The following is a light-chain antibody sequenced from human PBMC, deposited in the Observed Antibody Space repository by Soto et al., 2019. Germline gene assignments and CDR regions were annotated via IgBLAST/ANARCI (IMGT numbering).Light chain of an antibody. J-gene: IGKJ3*01. CDR2: DAS. Sequence: EIGLTQSPGTLSLSPGERATLSCRASQSVGSSLAWYQQKPGQAPRLLIYDASNRATGIPARFSGSGSGTDFTLTISSLEPEDFAVYYCQQRKNWPRFTFGPGTKVDTK. CDR3: QQRKNWPRFT. CDR1: QSVGSS. V-gene: IGKV3-11*01.